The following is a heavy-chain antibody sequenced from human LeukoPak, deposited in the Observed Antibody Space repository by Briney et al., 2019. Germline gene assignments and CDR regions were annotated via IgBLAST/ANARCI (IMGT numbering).Heavy chain of an antibody. J-gene: IGHJ5*02. CDR1: GFTFSSYA. V-gene: IGHV3-23*01. Sequence: SGGSLRLSCAASGFTFSSYAVSWVRQAPGKGLEWVSAISGSGGSTYYADSVKGRFTISRDNSKNTLYLQMNSLRAEDTAVYYCAKGVTVTTPYWFDPWGQGTLVTVSS. CDR2: ISGSGGST. D-gene: IGHD4-11*01. CDR3: AKGVTVTTPYWFDP.